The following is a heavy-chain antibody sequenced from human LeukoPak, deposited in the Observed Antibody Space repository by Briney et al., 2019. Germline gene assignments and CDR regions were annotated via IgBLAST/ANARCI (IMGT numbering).Heavy chain of an antibody. D-gene: IGHD4-23*01. CDR2: IIPILGIA. V-gene: IGHV1-69*04. CDR1: GGTFSSYA. CDR3: ARVRPPRTTVVTPPDY. Sequence: GASVKVSCKASGGTFSSYAISWVRQAPGQGLEWMGRIIPILGIANYAQKFQGRVTITADKSTSTAYMELSSLRSEDTAVYYCARVRPPRTTVVTPPDYWGQGTLVTVSS. J-gene: IGHJ4*02.